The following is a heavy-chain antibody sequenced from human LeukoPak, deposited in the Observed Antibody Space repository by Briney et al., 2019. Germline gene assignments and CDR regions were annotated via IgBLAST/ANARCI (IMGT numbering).Heavy chain of an antibody. D-gene: IGHD2-2*01. CDR1: GGSIDSYY. V-gene: IGHV4-59*01. CDR2: IYYTGST. Sequence: KPSETPSLTCTVSGGSIDSYYWSWIRQPPGKGLEWIGYIYYTGSTEYHPSLKSRVTISLDTSKNQFSLKLTSVTAADTAVYYCARVYQSAEYYFDYWGQGNLVSVSS. CDR3: ARVYQSAEYYFDY. J-gene: IGHJ4*02.